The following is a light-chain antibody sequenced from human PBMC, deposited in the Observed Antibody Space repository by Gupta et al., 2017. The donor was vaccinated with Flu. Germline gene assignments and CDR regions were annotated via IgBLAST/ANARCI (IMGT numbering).Light chain of an antibody. CDR2: GAS. CDR3: QQYGSAPGS. Sequence: DIVLTPSPGTLSLSPGERATLSCRASQRVSSSYLAWYQQKPGQAPRLLIYGASSRATGIPDRFSGSGSGTDFTLTISRLEPEDLAVYDCQQYGSAPGSFGQGTKLEIK. V-gene: IGKV3-20*01. CDR1: QRVSSSY. J-gene: IGKJ2*03.